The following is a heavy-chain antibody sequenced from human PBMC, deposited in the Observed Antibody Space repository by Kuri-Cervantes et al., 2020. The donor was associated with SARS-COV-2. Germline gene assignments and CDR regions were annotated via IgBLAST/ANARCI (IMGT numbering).Heavy chain of an antibody. V-gene: IGHV4-39*07. Sequence: SETLSLTCTVSGGSISSGDYYWSWIRQPPGKGLEWIGEINHSGSTNYNPSLKSRVTISVDTSKNQFSLKLSSVTAAVTAVYYCARFREGYDSSGYFLHDGFDPWGQGTLVTVSS. CDR2: INHSGST. D-gene: IGHD3-22*01. J-gene: IGHJ5*02. CDR3: ARFREGYDSSGYFLHDGFDP. CDR1: GGSISSGDYY.